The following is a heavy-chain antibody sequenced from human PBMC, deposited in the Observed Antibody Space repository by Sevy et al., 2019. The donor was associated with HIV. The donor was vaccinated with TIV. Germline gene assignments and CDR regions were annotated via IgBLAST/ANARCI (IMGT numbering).Heavy chain of an antibody. CDR1: GFTFSSYS. J-gene: IGHJ4*02. V-gene: IGHV3-48*02. Sequence: GGSLRLSCAASGFTFSSYSMNWVRQAPGKGMEWVSYISSSSSTIYYAHSVKGRFTISRDNAKNSLYLQMNSLRDEDTAVYYCARDFTGGLGEFDYWGQGTLVTVSS. D-gene: IGHD3-16*01. CDR3: ARDFTGGLGEFDY. CDR2: ISSSSSTI.